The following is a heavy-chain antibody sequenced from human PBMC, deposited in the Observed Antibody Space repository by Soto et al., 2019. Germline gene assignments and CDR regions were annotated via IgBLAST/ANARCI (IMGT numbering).Heavy chain of an antibody. CDR2: LLYDGRNK. CDR3: AKEGVDTAMDT. J-gene: IGHJ5*02. D-gene: IGHD5-18*01. CDR1: GFTVSSYC. Sequence: QVQLVESGGGVVQPGRSLRLYCAACGFTVSSYCMHCVRQAPGKGLEWVAVLLYDGRNKYYADSVKGRFTISRDNSKNTLYLQMNSLRAEDTAVYYCAKEGVDTAMDTLGQGTLVTLSS. V-gene: IGHV3-33*06.